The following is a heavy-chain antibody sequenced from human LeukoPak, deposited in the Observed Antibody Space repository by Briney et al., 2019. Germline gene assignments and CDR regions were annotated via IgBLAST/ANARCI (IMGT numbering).Heavy chain of an antibody. CDR2: IYHSGST. D-gene: IGHD3-10*01. V-gene: IGHV4-4*02. J-gene: IGHJ6*04. CDR3: ARDLRTITMVRGGQNHYYYYGMDV. CDR1: GGSISSSNW. Sequence: RTSETLSLTCAVSGGSISSSNWWSWVRQPPGKGLEWIGEIYHSGSTNYNPSLKSRVTISVDKSKNQFSLKLSSVTAADTAVYYCARDLRTITMVRGGQNHYYYYGMDVWGKGTTVTVSS.